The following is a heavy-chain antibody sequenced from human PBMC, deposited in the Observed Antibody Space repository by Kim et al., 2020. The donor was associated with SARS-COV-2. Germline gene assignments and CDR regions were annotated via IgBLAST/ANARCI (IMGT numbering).Heavy chain of an antibody. D-gene: IGHD1-20*01. J-gene: IGHJ4*02. CDR2: ISGSGGSA. CDR3: AKSVYIGEMAKTSFDY. CDR1: GFTFSSYA. V-gene: IGHV3-23*01. Sequence: GGSLRLSCAASGFTFSSYAMNWVRQAPGKGLEWVSVISGSGGSAYYADSVKGRFTISRDNSKNTLYLQMNSLRAEDTAVYYCAKSVYIGEMAKTSFDYWGQGTLVTVSS.